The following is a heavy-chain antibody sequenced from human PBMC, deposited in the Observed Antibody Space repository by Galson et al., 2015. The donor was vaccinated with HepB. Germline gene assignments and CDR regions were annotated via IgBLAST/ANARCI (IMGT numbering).Heavy chain of an antibody. V-gene: IGHV3-23*01. D-gene: IGHD5-12*01. CDR3: AKDPTTTTSPWYFDL. Sequence: SLRLSCAASGFTFTTYWMYWVRQAPGKGLEWVSSVSDSGTTTFYADSVKGRFTISRDNSKKTLYLQMNSLRVEGTAVYYCAKDPTTTTSPWYFDLWGRGTLVTVSS. J-gene: IGHJ2*01. CDR1: GFTFTTYW. CDR2: VSDSGTTT.